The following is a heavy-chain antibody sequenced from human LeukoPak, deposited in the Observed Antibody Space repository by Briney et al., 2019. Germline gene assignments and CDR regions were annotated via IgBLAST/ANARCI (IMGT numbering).Heavy chain of an antibody. CDR2: IYYSGST. V-gene: IGHV4-39*07. Sequence: PSETLSLTCTVSGGSISSSSYYWGWIRQPPGKGLEWIGSIYYSGSTYYNPSLKSRVTMSVDTSKNQFSLKLSSVTAADTAVYYCAREPSSGYYNPRFLSYMDVWGKGTTVTVSS. CDR3: AREPSSGYYNPRFLSYMDV. CDR1: GGSISSSSYY. J-gene: IGHJ6*03. D-gene: IGHD3-22*01.